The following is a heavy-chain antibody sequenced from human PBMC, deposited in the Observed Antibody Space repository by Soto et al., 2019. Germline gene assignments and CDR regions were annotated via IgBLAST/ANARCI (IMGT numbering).Heavy chain of an antibody. Sequence: EVQLVESGGGLVKPGGSPRLSCAASGFTFSSYSMNWVRQAPGKGPEWVSAISVSSTFKYYADSVKGRFTVSRDNATNSLYLQMSSLRAADTAAYYCVRFDVVVGYWFAPWGQGTLVTVSS. CDR1: GFTFSSYS. CDR2: ISVSSTFK. D-gene: IGHD2-21*01. CDR3: VRFDVVVGYWFAP. V-gene: IGHV3-21*01. J-gene: IGHJ5*02.